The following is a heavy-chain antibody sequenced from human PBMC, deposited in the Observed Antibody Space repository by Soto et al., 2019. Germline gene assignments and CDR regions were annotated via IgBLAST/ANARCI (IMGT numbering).Heavy chain of an antibody. CDR2: IYHSGST. CDR1: GGSISSGGYS. V-gene: IGHV4-30-2*05. CDR3: ARVPDY. J-gene: IGHJ4*02. Sequence: SETLSLTCAVSGGSISSGGYSWSWIRQPPGKGLEWIGYIYHSGSTYYNLSLKSRVTISVDTSKNQFSLKLSSVTAADTAVYYCARVPDYWGQGTLVTVSS.